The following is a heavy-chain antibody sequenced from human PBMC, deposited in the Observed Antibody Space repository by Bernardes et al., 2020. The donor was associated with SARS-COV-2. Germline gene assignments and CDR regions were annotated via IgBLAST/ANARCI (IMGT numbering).Heavy chain of an antibody. Sequence: GGSLRLSCAASGFTFSSYAMHWVRQAPGKGLEWVAVISYDGSNKYYADSVKGRFTISRDNSKNTLYLQINSLRAEDTAVYYCARAALYDSSGYYYVGELDYWGQGTLVTVSS. V-gene: IGHV3-30*01. CDR1: GFTFSSYA. CDR3: ARAALYDSSGYYYVGELDY. J-gene: IGHJ4*02. D-gene: IGHD3-22*01. CDR2: ISYDGSNK.